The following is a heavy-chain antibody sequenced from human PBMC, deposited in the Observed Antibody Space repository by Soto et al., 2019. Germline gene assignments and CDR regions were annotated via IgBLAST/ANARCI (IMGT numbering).Heavy chain of an antibody. CDR2: SSATGAGT. CDR1: GFTFSSYG. V-gene: IGHV3-23*01. Sequence: EVQLLESGGGLVQPGGSLRLSCAASGFTFSSYGMTWVRQAPGKELEWVSFSSATGAGTYYADSAKGRFTISRDNSKNTLYLQMTSLRADDTAVYYCAKDRRAGGNYGFYSDFWGQGALVIVSS. CDR3: AKDRRAGGNYGFYSDF. J-gene: IGHJ4*02. D-gene: IGHD1-7*01.